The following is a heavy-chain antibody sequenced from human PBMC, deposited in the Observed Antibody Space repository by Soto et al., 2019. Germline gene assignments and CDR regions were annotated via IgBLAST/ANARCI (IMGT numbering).Heavy chain of an antibody. CDR1: GGTFISYA. Sequence: SVKVSGKASGGTFISYAISWVRQAPGQGLEWMGGIIPIFGTANYAQKFQGRVTITADESTSTAYMELSSLRSEDTAVYYCARALAYGDNYWYFDLWGRGTVVTVAS. CDR2: IIPIFGTA. V-gene: IGHV1-69*13. CDR3: ARALAYGDNYWYFDL. D-gene: IGHD4-17*01. J-gene: IGHJ2*01.